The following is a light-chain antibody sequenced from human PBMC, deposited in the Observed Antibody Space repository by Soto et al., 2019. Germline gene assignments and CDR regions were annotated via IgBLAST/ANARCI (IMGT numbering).Light chain of an antibody. CDR1: SSDVGAYNH. CDR3: SSYASSTSVL. V-gene: IGLV2-14*03. Sequence: QSVLTQPASVSGSPGPSITISCTGTSSDVGAYNHVSWYQQHPGKAPKLMIYDVNMWPSGVSHRFSGSKSGYTASLTISGLQAEDEADYYCSSYASSTSVLFGGGTKVTVL. J-gene: IGLJ2*01. CDR2: DVN.